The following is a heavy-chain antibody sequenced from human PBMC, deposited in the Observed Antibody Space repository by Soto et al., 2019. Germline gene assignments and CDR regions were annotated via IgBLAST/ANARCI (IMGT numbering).Heavy chain of an antibody. D-gene: IGHD1-26*01. CDR3: AKMVGATLVDY. Sequence: QVQLQESGPGLVKPSGTLSLTCTVSGASISSTSSYDWWSWVRQPPGKGLEWIGEIFRSGSTNYNPSLKSRVSMSVDKSKNQFSLRLRSVTAADTAVYYCAKMVGATLVDYWGQGSLVTVSS. V-gene: IGHV4-4*02. CDR2: IFRSGST. J-gene: IGHJ4*02. CDR1: GASISSTSSYDW.